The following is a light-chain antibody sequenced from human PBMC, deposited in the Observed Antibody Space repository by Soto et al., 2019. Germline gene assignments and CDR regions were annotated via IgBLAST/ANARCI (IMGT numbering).Light chain of an antibody. V-gene: IGKV3-20*01. CDR3: QQYGSSSTWT. CDR2: GAS. CDR1: QSVSSSY. J-gene: IGKJ1*01. Sequence: EIVLTQSPGTLSLSPGERATLSCRASQSVSSSYLAWYQQKPGQAPRLLIYGASSRATGMPDRFSGSGSGTDFTLTISRLEPEDFAVYYCQQYGSSSTWTFGQGAKVEIK.